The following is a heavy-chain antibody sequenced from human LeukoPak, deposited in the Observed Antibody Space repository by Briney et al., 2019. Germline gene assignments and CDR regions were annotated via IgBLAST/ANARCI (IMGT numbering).Heavy chain of an antibody. CDR2: IYPDDSDA. CDR3: ARRGEVTGITYWFDP. V-gene: IGHV5-51*01. D-gene: IGHD1-20*01. CDR1: GCNFTNYW. Sequence: GESLKISCRGSGCNFTNYWIVWVRQMPGKGLEWMGIIYPDDSDARYIPSFQGQVTISVDKSISTAYLQWSSLKASDTAMYYCARRGEVTGITYWFDPWGQGTLVTVSS. J-gene: IGHJ5*02.